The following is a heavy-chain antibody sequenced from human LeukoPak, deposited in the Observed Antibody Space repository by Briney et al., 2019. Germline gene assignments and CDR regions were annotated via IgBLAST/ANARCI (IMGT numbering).Heavy chain of an antibody. CDR3: ARDIGPPQQLGNNWFDP. J-gene: IGHJ5*02. CDR1: GFTFSSYS. CDR2: ISSSSSTI. Sequence: PGGSLRLSCAASGFTFSSYSMNWVRQAPGKGLEWVSYISSSSSTIYYADSVKGRFTISRDNAKNSLYLQMNSLRAEDTAVYYCARDIGPPQQLGNNWFDPWGQGTLVIVSS. D-gene: IGHD6-13*01. V-gene: IGHV3-48*01.